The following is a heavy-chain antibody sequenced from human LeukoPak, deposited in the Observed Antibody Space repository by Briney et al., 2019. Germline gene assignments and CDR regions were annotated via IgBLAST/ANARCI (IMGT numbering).Heavy chain of an antibody. CDR2: IYYSGST. V-gene: IGHV4-59*08. Sequence: SETLSLTCTVSGGSISSYYWSWIRQPPGKGLEWIGYIYYSGSTNYNPSLKSRVTISVDTSKNQFSLKLSSVTAADTAVYYCARNVEQKPGDFWRVYYRGFYVSWFDPWGQGPLVTVSS. CDR1: GGSISSYY. J-gene: IGHJ5*02. D-gene: IGHD3-3*01. CDR3: ARNVEQKPGDFWRVYYRGFYVSWFDP.